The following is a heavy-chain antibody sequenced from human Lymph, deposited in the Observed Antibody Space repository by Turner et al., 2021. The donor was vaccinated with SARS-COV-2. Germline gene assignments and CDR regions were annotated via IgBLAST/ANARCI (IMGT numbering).Heavy chain of an antibody. J-gene: IGHJ4*02. CDR2: ISYDGSNK. D-gene: IGHD3-10*01. CDR3: AREMGAGSDY. CDR1: VFTFSSYA. Sequence: QVQLVESGGGVVQPARSLSFSCAASVFTFSSYAMHWVRQAPVKGLEWVALISYDGSNKYYADSVKCRFTISRDNSKNTLYLQMNSLRAEDTAVYYCAREMGAGSDYWGQGTLVTVSS. V-gene: IGHV3-30*04.